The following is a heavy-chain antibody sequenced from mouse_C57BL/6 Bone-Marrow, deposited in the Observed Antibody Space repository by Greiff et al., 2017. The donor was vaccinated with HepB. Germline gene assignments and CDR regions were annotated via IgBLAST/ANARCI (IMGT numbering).Heavy chain of an antibody. CDR3: ARSGGSSPYFDV. V-gene: IGHV1-69*01. CDR2: IDPSDSYT. Sequence: QVQLQQPGAELVMPGASVKLSCKASGYTFTSYWMHWVKQRPGQGLEWIGEIDPSDSYTNYNQKFKGKSTLTVDKSSSTAYMQLSSLTSEDSAVYYCARSGGSSPYFDVWGTGTTVTVSS. D-gene: IGHD1-1*01. J-gene: IGHJ1*03. CDR1: GYTFTSYW.